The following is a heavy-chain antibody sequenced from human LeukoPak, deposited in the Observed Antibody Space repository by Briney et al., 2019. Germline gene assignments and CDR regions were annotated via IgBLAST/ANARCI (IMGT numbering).Heavy chain of an antibody. CDR1: EFTFSSYA. J-gene: IGHJ4*02. CDR3: ARGLSDSWGNLGY. V-gene: IGHV3-21*01. Sequence: GGSLRLSCATSEFTFSSYAMNWVRQAPGKGLEWVSSISSSSSYIYYADSVKGRFTISRDNAKNSLYLQMNSLRAEDTAVYYCARGLSDSWGNLGYWGQGALVTVSS. CDR2: ISSSSSYI. D-gene: IGHD3-16*01.